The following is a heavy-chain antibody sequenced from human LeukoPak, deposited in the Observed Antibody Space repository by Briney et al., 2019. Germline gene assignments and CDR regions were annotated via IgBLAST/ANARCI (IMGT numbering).Heavy chain of an antibody. J-gene: IGHJ4*02. Sequence: PGGSLRLSCAASGFTFSSYAMSWVRQAPGKGLEWVSALSGSGAGTYYAASVKGRFTISRDNSKNTLYLQMNSLRAEDTAIYYCAKGRQSRQHLGDYWGQGTLVTVSS. V-gene: IGHV3-23*01. CDR2: LSGSGAGT. CDR1: GFTFSSYA. CDR3: AKGRQSRQHLGDY. D-gene: IGHD7-27*01.